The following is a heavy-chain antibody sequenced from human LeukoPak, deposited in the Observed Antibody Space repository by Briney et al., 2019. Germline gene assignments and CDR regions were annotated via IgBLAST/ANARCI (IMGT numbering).Heavy chain of an antibody. Sequence: QSGGSLRLSCAASGFTFSSYGTHWVRQAPGKGLEWVAVISYDGSNKYYADSVKGRFTISRDNSKNTLYLQMNSLRAEDTAVYYCAKDPSSEIVVALGAFDIWGQGTMVTVSS. D-gene: IGHD3-22*01. CDR3: AKDPSSEIVVALGAFDI. CDR1: GFTFSSYG. V-gene: IGHV3-30*18. J-gene: IGHJ3*02. CDR2: ISYDGSNK.